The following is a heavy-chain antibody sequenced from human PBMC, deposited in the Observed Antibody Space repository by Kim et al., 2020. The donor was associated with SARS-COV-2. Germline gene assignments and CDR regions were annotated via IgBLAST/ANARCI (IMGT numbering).Heavy chain of an antibody. CDR3: ARDTRYIWGSYRYTEDWYFDL. CDR1: GGSISSYY. V-gene: IGHV4-59*01. CDR2: IYYSGST. J-gene: IGHJ2*01. D-gene: IGHD3-16*02. Sequence: SETLSLTCTVSGGSISSYYWSWIRQPPGKGLEWIGYIYYSGSTNYNPSLKSRVTISVDTSKNQFPLKLSSVTAADTAVYYCARDTRYIWGSYRYTEDWYFDLGGRGTLVTVSA.